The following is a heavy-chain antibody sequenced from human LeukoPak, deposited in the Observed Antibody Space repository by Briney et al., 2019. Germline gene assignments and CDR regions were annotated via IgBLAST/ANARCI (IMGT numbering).Heavy chain of an antibody. J-gene: IGHJ4*02. CDR3: ARARGGSGINLEYYFDY. CDR1: GGSISSSSYY. Sequence: SETLSLTCTVSGGSISSSSYYWGWIRQAPGKGLEWIGSIYYSGSTYYNPSLKSRVTISVDTSKNQFSLKLSSVTAADTAVYYCARARGGSGINLEYYFDYWGQGTLVTVSS. CDR2: IYYSGST. D-gene: IGHD3-10*01. V-gene: IGHV4-39*07.